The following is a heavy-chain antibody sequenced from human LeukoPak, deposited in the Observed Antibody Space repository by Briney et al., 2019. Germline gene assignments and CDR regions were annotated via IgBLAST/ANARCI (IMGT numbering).Heavy chain of an antibody. Sequence: GSLRLSCAASGFTFSFYSRNWVRQAPGKGLEWVSYISSSSDTIYYADSVEGRFTISRDDARNSLYLQMNSLRAEDTAVYYCARCSGGSCSNRDWGQGTLVTVSS. CDR1: GFTFSFYS. J-gene: IGHJ4*02. CDR3: ARCSGGSCSNRD. V-gene: IGHV3-48*04. CDR2: ISSSSDTI. D-gene: IGHD2-15*01.